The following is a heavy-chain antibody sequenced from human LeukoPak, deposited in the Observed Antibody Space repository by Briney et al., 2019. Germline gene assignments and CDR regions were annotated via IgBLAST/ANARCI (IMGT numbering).Heavy chain of an antibody. V-gene: IGHV1-8*01. D-gene: IGHD6-13*01. Sequence: ASVEVSCKASGYTFTSYDINWVRQATGQGLEWMGWMNPNSGNTGYAQKFQGRVTMTRNTSISTAYMELSSLRSEDTAVYYCARDSCSWYVAPPLSVGFDPWGQGTLVTVSS. J-gene: IGHJ5*02. CDR3: ARDSCSWYVAPPLSVGFDP. CDR1: GYTFTSYD. CDR2: MNPNSGNT.